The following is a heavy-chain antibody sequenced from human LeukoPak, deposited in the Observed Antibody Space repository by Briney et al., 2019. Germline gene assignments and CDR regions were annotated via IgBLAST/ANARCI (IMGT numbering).Heavy chain of an antibody. J-gene: IGHJ6*03. V-gene: IGHV3-7*01. CDR3: AGVVSSSFYYYYYYMDV. CDR1: GFTFSSYW. Sequence: GGSLRLSCAASGFTFSSYWMSWVRQAPGKGLEWVANIKQDGSEKYYVDSVKGRFTISRDNAKNSLYLQMNSLRAEDTAVYYCAGVVSSSFYYYYYYMDVWGKGTTVTVSS. CDR2: IKQDGSEK. D-gene: IGHD6-6*01.